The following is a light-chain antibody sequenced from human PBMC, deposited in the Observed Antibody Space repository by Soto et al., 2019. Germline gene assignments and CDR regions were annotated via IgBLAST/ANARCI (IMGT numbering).Light chain of an antibody. CDR3: SSYSSANTVI. CDR2: GVK. Sequence: QSALTQPGSVSGSPGQSITISCTGSGRDIGAYDYVSWYQQHPGKAPKLLIYGVKNRPSGVSYRFSGSKSGNTASLTISGLQAEDEAQYYCSSYSSANTVIFGGGTKLTVL. CDR1: GRDIGAYDY. V-gene: IGLV2-14*01. J-gene: IGLJ2*01.